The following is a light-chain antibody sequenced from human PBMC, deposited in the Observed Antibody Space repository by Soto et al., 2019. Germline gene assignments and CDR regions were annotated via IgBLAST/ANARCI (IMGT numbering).Light chain of an antibody. CDR3: QQFNSYPIT. CDR1: QRISSD. CDR2: AAS. Sequence: DIQLTQSPSFLSASLGYRYAIPWQASQRISSDLAWYQQNPGKAPKLLMYAASTLQNGVPSSFRGRGSGTEFTLTISSLKPEDFGTYYCQQFNSYPITVGQGTRLEIK. J-gene: IGKJ5*01. V-gene: IGKV1-9*01.